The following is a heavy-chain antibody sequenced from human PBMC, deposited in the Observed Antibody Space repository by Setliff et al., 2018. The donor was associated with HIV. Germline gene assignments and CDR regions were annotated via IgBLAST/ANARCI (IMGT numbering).Heavy chain of an antibody. V-gene: IGHV4-4*08. CDR1: GGSISNYY. J-gene: IGHJ6*03. Sequence: SETLSLTCTVSGGSISNYYWSWIRQPPGKGLEWIGYIYTSGSTNYNPSLKSRAAISVDRSKRHFFLKLRSVTAADTAVYYCARQWAERVMDVWGNGTTVTVS. CDR3: ARQWAERVMDV. CDR2: IYTSGST. D-gene: IGHD1-26*01.